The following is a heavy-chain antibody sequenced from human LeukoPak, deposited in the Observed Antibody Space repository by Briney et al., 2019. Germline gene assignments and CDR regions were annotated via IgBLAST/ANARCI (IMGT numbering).Heavy chain of an antibody. V-gene: IGHV3-53*04. D-gene: IGHD5-18*01. J-gene: IGHJ4*02. CDR1: GFTVSTNC. Sequence: GGSLRLPCAASGFTVSTNCMTWVRQAPGKGLEWVSTIYSGGTTYYADSVMGRFTISRHNSRNTLYLQMNSLRAEDTAVYYCARVDTVMAYYFDLWGQGTLVTASS. CDR2: IYSGGTT. CDR3: ARVDTVMAYYFDL.